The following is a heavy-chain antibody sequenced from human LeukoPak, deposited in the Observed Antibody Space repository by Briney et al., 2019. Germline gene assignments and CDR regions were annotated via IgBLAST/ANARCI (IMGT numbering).Heavy chain of an antibody. CDR3: ARDPGYYDFWSGYRHYGMDV. D-gene: IGHD3-3*01. CDR1: GYTFTSYG. V-gene: IGHV1-18*01. CDR2: ISAYNGNT. J-gene: IGHJ6*02. Sequence: ASVKVSCKASGYTFTSYGISWVRQAPGQGLEWMGWISAYNGNTNYAQKLQGRVTMTTDTSTSTAYMELRSLRSDDTAVYYCARDPGYYDFWSGYRHYGMDVWGQGITVTVSS.